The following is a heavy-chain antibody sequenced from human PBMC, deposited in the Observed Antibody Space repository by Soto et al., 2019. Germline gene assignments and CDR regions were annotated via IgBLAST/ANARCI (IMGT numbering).Heavy chain of an antibody. CDR1: GFTFSSYW. J-gene: IGHJ4*02. D-gene: IGHD3-22*01. Sequence: PGGSLRLSCAASGFTFSSYWMSWVRQAPGKGLEWVANIKQDGSEKYYVDSEKGRFTISRDNAKNSLYLQMNSLRAEDTAVYYCARDFSDYASSGYDPPFDYWGQGTLVTVSS. CDR3: ARDFSDYASSGYDPPFDY. V-gene: IGHV3-7*03. CDR2: IKQDGSEK.